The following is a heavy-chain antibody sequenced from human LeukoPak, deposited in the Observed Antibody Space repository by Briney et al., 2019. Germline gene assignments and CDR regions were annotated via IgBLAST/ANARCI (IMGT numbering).Heavy chain of an antibody. D-gene: IGHD3-22*01. CDR2: ISGDGGST. J-gene: IGHJ4*02. Sequence: PGGSLRLSCAASGFTFDDYAMHWGGQAPGKGLEGVSLISGDGGSTYYADSVKGRFTISRDNSKTSLYLQMNSLTTEDTALYYCTKDIGSSGYPLGYWGQGTLVTVSS. CDR1: GFTFDDYA. CDR3: TKDIGSSGYPLGY. V-gene: IGHV3-43*02.